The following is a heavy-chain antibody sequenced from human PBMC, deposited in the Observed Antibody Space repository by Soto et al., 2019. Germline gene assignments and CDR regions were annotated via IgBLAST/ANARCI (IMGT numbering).Heavy chain of an antibody. CDR1: GGSISSSSYY. Sequence: SETLSLTCTVSGGSISSSSYYWGWIRQPPGKGLEWIGNIYYSGSTNYNPSLKSRVTISVDTSKNHFSLKLSSVTAADTAVYYCAREGIAAAGPYSDYWGQGTLVTVSS. CDR3: AREGIAAAGPYSDY. J-gene: IGHJ4*02. CDR2: IYYSGST. V-gene: IGHV4-39*07. D-gene: IGHD6-13*01.